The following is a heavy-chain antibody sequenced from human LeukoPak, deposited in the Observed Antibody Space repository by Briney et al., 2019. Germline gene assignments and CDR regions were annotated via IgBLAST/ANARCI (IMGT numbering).Heavy chain of an antibody. CDR1: GGSFSGYY. CDR3: ARRGRGFLEWLFPFDY. Sequence: SETLSLTCAVYGGSFSGYYWSWIRQPPGKGLEWIGEINHSGSTNYNPSLKSRVTISVDTSKNQFSLKLSSMTAADTAVYYCARRGRGFLEWLFPFDYWGQGTLVTVSS. V-gene: IGHV4-34*01. D-gene: IGHD3-3*01. CDR2: INHSGST. J-gene: IGHJ4*02.